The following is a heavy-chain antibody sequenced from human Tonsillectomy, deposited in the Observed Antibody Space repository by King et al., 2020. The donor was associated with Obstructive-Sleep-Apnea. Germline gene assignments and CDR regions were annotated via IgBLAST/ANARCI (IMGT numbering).Heavy chain of an antibody. CDR2: IYYSGST. D-gene: IGHD3-22*01. Sequence: QVQLQESGPGLVKPSQTLSLTCTVSGDSINSGEDYWGWIRQPPGKGLEWIGYIYYSGSTYYSPSLKSRVTISVDTSKNQFSLRLTSVTAADTAVYYCARVHYYDTSGYYYYFDYWVQGTLVTVSS. J-gene: IGHJ4*02. CDR3: ARVHYYDTSGYYYYFDY. V-gene: IGHV4-30-4*01. CDR1: GDSINSGEDY.